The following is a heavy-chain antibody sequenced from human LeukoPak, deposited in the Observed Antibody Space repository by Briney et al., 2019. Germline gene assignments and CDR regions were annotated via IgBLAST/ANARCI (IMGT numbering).Heavy chain of an antibody. V-gene: IGHV1-69*06. CDR3: ARGILNGGSRLWYYYYMDV. J-gene: IGHJ6*03. D-gene: IGHD2-15*01. Sequence: SVKVSCKASGGTFSSYAIIWVRQAPGQGLEWMGGIIPIFGTANYAQKFQGRVTITADKSTSTAYMELSSLRSEDTAVYCCARGILNGGSRLWYYYYMDVWGKGTTVTVSS. CDR2: IIPIFGTA. CDR1: GGTFSSYA.